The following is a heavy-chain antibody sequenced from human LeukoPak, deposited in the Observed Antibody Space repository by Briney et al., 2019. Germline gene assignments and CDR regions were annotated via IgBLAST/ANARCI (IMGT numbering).Heavy chain of an antibody. CDR2: INPNSGGT. CDR3: ARLVVAHGAFDI. J-gene: IGHJ3*02. V-gene: IGHV1-2*06. Sequence: ASVKVSCKASGYTFTVYYMHWVRQAPGQGLEWMGRINPNSGGTNYAQKFQGRVTMTRDTSISTAYMELSRLRSDDTAVYYCARLVVAHGAFDIWGQGTMVTVSS. D-gene: IGHD3-22*01. CDR1: GYTFTVYY.